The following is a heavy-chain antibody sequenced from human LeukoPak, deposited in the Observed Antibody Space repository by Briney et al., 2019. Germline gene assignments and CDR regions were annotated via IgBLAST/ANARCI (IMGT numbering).Heavy chain of an antibody. D-gene: IGHD2-15*01. CDR1: GFTFTNAW. CDR2: IKSKTDGGIT. J-gene: IGHJ4*02. CDR3: NTGNCSSSSCHRSLYFDY. Sequence: GGSLRLSCAASGFTFTNAWMSWVRQAPGKGLEWIGRIKSKTDGGITDYTAPVKGRFTVSRDDSKNTLYLQMNSLKTEDTAVYYCNTGNCSSSSCHRSLYFDYWGQGTLVTVSS. V-gene: IGHV3-15*01.